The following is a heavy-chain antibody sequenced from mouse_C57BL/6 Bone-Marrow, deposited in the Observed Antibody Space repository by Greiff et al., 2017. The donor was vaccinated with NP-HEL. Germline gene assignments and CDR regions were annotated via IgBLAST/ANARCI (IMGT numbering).Heavy chain of an antibody. V-gene: IGHV3-6*01. CDR3: ARVWYFDV. CDR2: ISYDGSN. J-gene: IGHJ1*03. CDR1: GYSITSGYY. Sequence: VQLKESGPGLVKPSQSLSLPCSVTGYSITSGYYWNWIRQFPGNNLEWMGYISYDGSNNYNPSLKNRISITRDTSKNQFFLKLNSVTTEDTATYYCARVWYFDVWGTGTTVTVSS.